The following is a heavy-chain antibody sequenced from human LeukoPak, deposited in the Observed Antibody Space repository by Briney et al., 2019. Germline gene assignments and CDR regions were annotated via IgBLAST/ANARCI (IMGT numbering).Heavy chain of an antibody. D-gene: IGHD6-19*01. Sequence: GASVKVSCKASGYTLTSYYIHWVRQAPRQGLEWIGLINPNGGSTSYTQNFQGRVTMSRDMSTSTIYVELSSLRSEDTAVYYCVRGSRSSGWDLRAMGDYFDFWGQGTLVTVSS. CDR1: GYTLTSYY. J-gene: IGHJ4*02. V-gene: IGHV1-46*01. CDR2: INPNGGST. CDR3: VRGSRSSGWDLRAMGDYFDF.